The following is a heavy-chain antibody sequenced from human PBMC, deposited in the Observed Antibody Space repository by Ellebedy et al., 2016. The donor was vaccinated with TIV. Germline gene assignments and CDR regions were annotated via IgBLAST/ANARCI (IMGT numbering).Heavy chain of an antibody. J-gene: IGHJ5*02. CDR3: ARGRYGP. D-gene: IGHD3-10*01. Sequence: PGGSLRLSCAASGFPFSSFWMSWVRQAPGKGLEWVANTKEDGSEKYYVDSVRGRFTISRDNAKNSLFLQMNSLRDGDTAVYYCARGRYGPWGQGTLVTVSS. V-gene: IGHV3-7*01. CDR2: TKEDGSEK. CDR1: GFPFSSFW.